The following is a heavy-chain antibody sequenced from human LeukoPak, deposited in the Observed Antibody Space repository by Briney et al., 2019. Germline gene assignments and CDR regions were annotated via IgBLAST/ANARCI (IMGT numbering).Heavy chain of an antibody. CDR3: AKDECGNYCSPPY. J-gene: IGHJ4*02. CDR2: ISGGGDNT. CDR1: GFTFSSYA. D-gene: IGHD1-26*01. Sequence: QPGGSLRLSCAASGFTFSSYAMSWVRQAPGKGLEWVSAISGGGDNTYYADSVKGRFTTSRDNSRNTVYLQMNGLRAEETTIYYCAKDECGNYCSPPYWGQGTMVTVS. V-gene: IGHV3-23*01.